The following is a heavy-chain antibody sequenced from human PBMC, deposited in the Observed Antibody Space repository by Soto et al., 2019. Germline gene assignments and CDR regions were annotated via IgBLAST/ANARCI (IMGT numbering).Heavy chain of an antibody. CDR2: ISGSGGST. D-gene: IGHD2-2*01. J-gene: IGHJ6*02. Sequence: GWSLRLSCAASGFTFSSYAMSWVRQAPGKGLEWVSAISGSGGSTYYADSVKGRFTISRDNSKNTLYLQMNSLRAEDTAVYYSAKALGYCSSTSCLAYYYYYGMDVWGQGTTVT. V-gene: IGHV3-23*01. CDR3: AKALGYCSSTSCLAYYYYYGMDV. CDR1: GFTFSSYA.